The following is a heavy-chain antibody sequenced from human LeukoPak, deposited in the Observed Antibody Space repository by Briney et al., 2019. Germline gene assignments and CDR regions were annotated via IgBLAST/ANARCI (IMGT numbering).Heavy chain of an antibody. CDR1: GGTFSSYA. CDR3: ARDDYYDSSGYQTD. V-gene: IGHV1-69*04. Sequence: SVKVSCRASGGTFSSYAISWVRQAPGQGLEWMGRIIPILGIANYAQKFQGRVTITADKSTSTAYMELSSLRSEDTAVYYCARDDYYDSSGYQTDWGQGTLVTVSS. CDR2: IIPILGIA. J-gene: IGHJ4*02. D-gene: IGHD3-22*01.